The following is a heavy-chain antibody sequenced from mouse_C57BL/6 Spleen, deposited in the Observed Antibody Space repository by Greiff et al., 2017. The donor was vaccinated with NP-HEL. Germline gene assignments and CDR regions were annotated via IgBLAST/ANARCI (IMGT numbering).Heavy chain of an antibody. CDR1: GYAFSSYW. CDR3: ARSVYYYGSSSYYFDY. CDR2: IYPGDGDT. Sequence: QVHVKQSGAELVKPGASVKISCKASGYAFSSYWMNWVKQRPGKGLEWIGQIYPGDGDTNYNGKFKGKATLTADKSSSTAYMQLSSLTSEDSAVYFCARSVYYYGSSSYYFDYWGQGTTLTVSS. D-gene: IGHD1-1*01. J-gene: IGHJ2*01. V-gene: IGHV1-80*01.